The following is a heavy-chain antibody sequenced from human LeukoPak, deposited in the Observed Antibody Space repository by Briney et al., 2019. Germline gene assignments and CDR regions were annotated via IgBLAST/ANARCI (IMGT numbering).Heavy chain of an antibody. J-gene: IGHJ3*02. D-gene: IGHD6-13*01. CDR3: ARPGIAKDAFDI. V-gene: IGHV3-7*01. CDR2: IMQDGSEK. Sequence: LPGGSLRLSCVGSGFSFSTYWMSWVRQAPGKGLEWVANIMQDGSEKNYVDSVKGRFTISRDNARNSLYLQMNSLRAEDTAVYYCARPGIAKDAFDIWGQGTMVTVSS. CDR1: GFSFSTYW.